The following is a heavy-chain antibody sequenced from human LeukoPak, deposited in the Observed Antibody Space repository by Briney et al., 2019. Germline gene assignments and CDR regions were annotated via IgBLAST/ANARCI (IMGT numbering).Heavy chain of an antibody. CDR2: IIPIFGTA. D-gene: IGHD2-2*02. J-gene: IGHJ6*02. CDR1: GGTFSSYA. Sequence: SVKVSCKASGGTFSSYAIGWVRQAPGQGLEWMGGIIPIFGTANYAQKFQGRVTITADESTSTAYMELSSLRSEDTAVYYCARITPISFDCSSTSCYRRYYYYGMDVWGQGTTVTVSS. V-gene: IGHV1-69*13. CDR3: ARITPISFDCSSTSCYRRYYYYGMDV.